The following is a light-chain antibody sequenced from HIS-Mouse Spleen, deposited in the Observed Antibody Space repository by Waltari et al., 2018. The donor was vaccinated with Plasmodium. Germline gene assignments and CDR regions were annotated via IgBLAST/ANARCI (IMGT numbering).Light chain of an antibody. J-gene: IGLJ2*01. CDR1: SSDVGGYNY. CDR2: DVS. V-gene: IGLV2-8*01. Sequence: QSALTQPPSASGSPGQSVTISCTGTSSDVGGYNYVSWYQPHPCKAPKLMIYDVSKRPAGVPDRLSGSKSGNTASLTVAGLQAEDEADYYCSSYAGSNNLVFGGGTKLTVL. CDR3: SSYAGSNNLV.